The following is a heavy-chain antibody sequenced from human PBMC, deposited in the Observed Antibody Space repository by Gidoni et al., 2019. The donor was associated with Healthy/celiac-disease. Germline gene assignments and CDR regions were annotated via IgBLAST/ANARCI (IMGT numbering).Heavy chain of an antibody. CDR2: INPNSGGT. D-gene: IGHD3-10*01. CDR1: GYTFTGYY. CDR3: ARDYYGSGSLGVYYYYYYMDV. V-gene: IGHV1-2*02. J-gene: IGHJ6*03. Sequence: QVQLVQSGAEVKKPGASVKVSCKASGYTFTGYYMHWVRQAPGQGLEWMGWINPNSGGTNYAQKFQGRVTMTRDTSISTAYMELSRLRSDDTAVYYCARDYYGSGSLGVYYYYYYMDVWGKGTTVTVSS.